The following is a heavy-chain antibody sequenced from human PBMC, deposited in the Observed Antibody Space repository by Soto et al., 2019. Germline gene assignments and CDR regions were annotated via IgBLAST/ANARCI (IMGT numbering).Heavy chain of an antibody. J-gene: IGHJ5*02. CDR2: IYYSGST. CDR3: ARENVRDIVVVPAAYDGGSWFDP. D-gene: IGHD2-2*01. V-gene: IGHV4-31*11. Sequence: PSETLSLTCAVSGGSISSGGYSWSWIRQHPGKGLEWIGYIYYSGSTYYNPSLKSRVTISVDTSKNQFSLKLSSVTAADTAVYYCARENVRDIVVVPAAYDGGSWFDPWGQGTLVTVSS. CDR1: GGSISSGGYS.